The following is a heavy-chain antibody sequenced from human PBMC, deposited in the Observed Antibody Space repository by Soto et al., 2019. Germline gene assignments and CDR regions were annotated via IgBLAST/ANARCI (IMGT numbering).Heavy chain of an antibody. CDR3: ATAYYGSSGYFDNWFDP. CDR2: ISAYNGNT. J-gene: IGHJ5*02. Sequence: ASVKVSCKASGYTFTSYGSSWVRQAPGQGLEWMGWISAYNGNTIYAQKFQGRVTMTEDTSTDTAYMELSSLRSEDTAVYYCATAYYGSSGYFDNWFDPWGQGTLVTVSS. V-gene: IGHV1-18*01. D-gene: IGHD3-22*01. CDR1: GYTFTSYG.